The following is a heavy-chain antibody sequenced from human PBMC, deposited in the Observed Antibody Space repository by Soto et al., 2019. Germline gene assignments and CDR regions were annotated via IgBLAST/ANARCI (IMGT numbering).Heavy chain of an antibody. CDR2: IYWDDDK. CDR1: GFSLSTSGVG. CDR3: AHRPSYCSGGSCYSGFDY. V-gene: IGHV2-5*02. D-gene: IGHD2-15*01. Sequence: QITLKESGPTLVKPTQTLTLTCTFSGFSLSTSGVGVGWIRQPPGKALEWLALIYWDDDKRYSPSLKSMLTITKHTTKNQLVLTKTNMDTVDTSTYYCAHRPSYCSGGSCYSGFDYWGQGTLVTVSS. J-gene: IGHJ4*02.